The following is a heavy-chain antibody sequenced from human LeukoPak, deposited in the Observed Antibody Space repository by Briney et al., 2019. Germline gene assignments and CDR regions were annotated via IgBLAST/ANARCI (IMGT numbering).Heavy chain of an antibody. CDR1: GGTISSSSYY. CDR2: IYYSGST. J-gene: IGHJ4*02. Sequence: SETLSLTCTVSGGTISSSSYYWGWIRQPPGKGLEWIGSIYYSGSTYYNPSLKSRVTISVDTSKNHFSLKLSSVTAADTAVYYCASASRDDYLLYDYWGKGTLVTVSS. V-gene: IGHV4-39*07. CDR3: ASASRDDYLLYDY. D-gene: IGHD5-24*01.